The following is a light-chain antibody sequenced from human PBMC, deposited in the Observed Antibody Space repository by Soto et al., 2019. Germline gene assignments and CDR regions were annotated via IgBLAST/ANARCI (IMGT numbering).Light chain of an antibody. CDR1: SSDVGSYDY. J-gene: IGLJ1*01. CDR3: SSYTASSTILSV. Sequence: QSALTQPASVSGSPGQSLTISCTGSSSDVGSYDYVSWYQQHPHKAPKLIIYEVSHRPSGISNRFSGSKSGNTASLTISGLQADDEADYYCSSYTASSTILSVFRTGTKLTVL. V-gene: IGLV2-14*01. CDR2: EVS.